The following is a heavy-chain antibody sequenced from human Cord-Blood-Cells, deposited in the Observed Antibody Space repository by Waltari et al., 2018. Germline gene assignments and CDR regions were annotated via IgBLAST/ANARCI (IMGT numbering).Heavy chain of an antibody. CDR3: ARDLPEGSYYDY. CDR2: IYHSGIT. Sequence: QVQLQESGPGLVKPSETLSLTCAVSGYSISSGYYWGWIRQHPGKGLEWIGSIYHSGITYNNPSLKSLFTISVDTSKNQFSLKLSSVTAADTAVYYCARDLPEGSYYDYWGQGTLVTVSS. V-gene: IGHV4-38-2*02. D-gene: IGHD1-26*01. J-gene: IGHJ4*02. CDR1: GYSISSGYY.